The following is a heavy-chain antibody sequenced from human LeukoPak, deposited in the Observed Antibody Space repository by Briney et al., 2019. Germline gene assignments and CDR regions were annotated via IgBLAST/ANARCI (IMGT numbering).Heavy chain of an antibody. CDR2: IYYSGST. CDR3: ASPALYDY. Sequence: SETLSLTCTVSGGSISSSSYYWGWIRQPPGKGLEWIGSIYYSGSTYYNPSLKSRVTISVDTSKNQFSLKLSSVTAADTAVYYCASPALYDYWGQGTLVTVSS. CDR1: GGSISSSSYY. J-gene: IGHJ4*02. V-gene: IGHV4-39*01.